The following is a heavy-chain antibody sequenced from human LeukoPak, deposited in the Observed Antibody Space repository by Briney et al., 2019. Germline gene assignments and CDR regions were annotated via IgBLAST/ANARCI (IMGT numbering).Heavy chain of an antibody. J-gene: IGHJ4*02. V-gene: IGHV4-4*07. D-gene: IGHD2-2*01. Sequence: SETLSLTCTVSGGSISSYYWSWIRQPAGKGLEWIGRIYTSGSTNYNPSLKSRVTMSVDTSKNQFSLKLSSVTAADTAVYYCARRNIVVVPAALLFDYWGQGTLVTVSS. CDR3: ARRNIVVVPAALLFDY. CDR1: GGSISSYY. CDR2: IYTSGST.